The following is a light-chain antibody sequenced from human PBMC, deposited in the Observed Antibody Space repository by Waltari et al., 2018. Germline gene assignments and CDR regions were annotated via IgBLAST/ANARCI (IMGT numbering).Light chain of an antibody. J-gene: IGKJ1*01. Sequence: EIVLTQSPGTLSLSPGERGTLSCRASQSVSRFLAWYQQKPGQAPRLLIYGASTRATGIPDRFSGSRSGTDFSLTTSRLEPEDFAVYYCQKYDRLPATFGQGTKVEIK. CDR2: GAS. V-gene: IGKV3-20*01. CDR3: QKYDRLPAT. CDR1: QSVSRF.